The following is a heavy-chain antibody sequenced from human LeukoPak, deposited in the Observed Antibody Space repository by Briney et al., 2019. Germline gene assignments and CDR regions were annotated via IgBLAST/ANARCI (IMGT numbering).Heavy chain of an antibody. CDR3: TRDGGDKTAHFGDQFDQ. D-gene: IGHD2-21*02. CDR2: ISYDGTNK. Sequence: GGSLRLSCSASGFIFSNYAMHWVRLAPGTGLEWVSIISYDGTNKYYADSVKGRFTISRDNSKNMLYLQMNGLRPEDTALYYCTRDGGDKTAHFGDQFDQWGQGTLVTVSS. V-gene: IGHV3-30*01. CDR1: GFIFSNYA. J-gene: IGHJ4*02.